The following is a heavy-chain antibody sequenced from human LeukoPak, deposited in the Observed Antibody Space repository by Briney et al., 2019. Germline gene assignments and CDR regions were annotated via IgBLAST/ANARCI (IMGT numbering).Heavy chain of an antibody. V-gene: IGHV3-21*01. J-gene: IGHJ1*01. CDR1: GFTFNSYS. CDR2: ISSSSSHM. CDR3: VRDSGSSYGYYFLH. D-gene: IGHD1-26*01. Sequence: PGGSLRLSCAASGFTFNSYSMYWARQAPGKGLEWVSSISSSSSHMFYADSVKGRFSISRDNADNSLYLQMNSLRAEDTAVYYCVRDSGSSYGYYFLHWGQGTLVTVSS.